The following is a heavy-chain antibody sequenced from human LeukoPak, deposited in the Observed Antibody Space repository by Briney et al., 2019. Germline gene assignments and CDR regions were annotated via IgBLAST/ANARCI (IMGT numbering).Heavy chain of an antibody. Sequence: ASVKVSCKASGGTFSSYAISWVRQAPGQGLEWMGGIIPIFGTANYAQKFQGRVTITTDESTSTAYMELSSLRSEDTAVYYCARVRQQLLNNWFDPWGQGTLVTVSS. CDR1: GGTFSSYA. D-gene: IGHD6-13*01. J-gene: IGHJ5*02. V-gene: IGHV1-69*05. CDR2: IIPIFGTA. CDR3: ARVRQQLLNNWFDP.